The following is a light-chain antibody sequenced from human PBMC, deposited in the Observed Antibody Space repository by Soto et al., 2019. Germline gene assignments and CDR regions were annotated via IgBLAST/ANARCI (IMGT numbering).Light chain of an antibody. J-gene: IGKJ4*02. CDR1: QSVSSN. CDR3: QQRSNWPTLT. Sequence: EIVLTQCPATLSVSPGERATLSCRASQSVSSNLAWYPQKPGQAPRLLIYGASTRATGIPARFSGSGSGTDYTLTLSSLEPEAFAVYDCQQRSNWPTLTFGGGTKVDIK. V-gene: IGKV3-11*01. CDR2: GAS.